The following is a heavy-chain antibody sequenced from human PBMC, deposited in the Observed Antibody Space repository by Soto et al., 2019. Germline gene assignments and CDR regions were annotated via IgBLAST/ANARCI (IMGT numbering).Heavy chain of an antibody. D-gene: IGHD4-17*01. J-gene: IGHJ6*02. CDR2: IKQDGSEK. Sequence: GGSLRLSCAASGFTFSSYWMRWVRQAPGKGLEWVANIKQDGSEKYYVDSVKGRFTISRGNAKNSLYLQMNSLRAEDTAVYYCARVGVEYGDYVDYYYGMDVWGQGTTVTVSS. CDR3: ARVGVEYGDYVDYYYGMDV. V-gene: IGHV3-7*03. CDR1: GFTFSSYW.